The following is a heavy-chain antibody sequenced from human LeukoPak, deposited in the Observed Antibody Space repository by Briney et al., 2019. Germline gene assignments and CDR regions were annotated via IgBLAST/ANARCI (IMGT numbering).Heavy chain of an antibody. CDR2: ISSSSSTI. J-gene: IGHJ4*02. CDR1: AFTFSSYS. Sequence: GGSLRLSCAASAFTFSSYSMNWVRQAPGKGLEWVSYISSSSSTIYYADSVKGRFTISRDNAKNSLYLQMNSLRAEDTAVYYCARAGIVVVIAHFDYWGQGTLVTVSS. V-gene: IGHV3-48*01. CDR3: ARAGIVVVIAHFDY. D-gene: IGHD2-21*01.